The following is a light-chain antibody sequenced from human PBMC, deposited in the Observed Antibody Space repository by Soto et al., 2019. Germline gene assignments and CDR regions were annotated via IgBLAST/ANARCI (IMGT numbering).Light chain of an antibody. CDR1: QSVTNY. Sequence: EVVLTQSPATLSLSPGERATLSCRACQSVTNYLAWYQLKSGQAPRLLLYDVSNRATGIPARFSGSGSGTDFTLTISSLDPEDFAVYYCQQRHTWPITFGQGTRLEIK. CDR2: DVS. V-gene: IGKV3-11*01. CDR3: QQRHTWPIT. J-gene: IGKJ5*01.